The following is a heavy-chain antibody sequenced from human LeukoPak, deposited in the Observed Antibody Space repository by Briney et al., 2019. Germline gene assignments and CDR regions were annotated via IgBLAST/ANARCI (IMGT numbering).Heavy chain of an antibody. V-gene: IGHV4-4*07. J-gene: IGHJ5*02. D-gene: IGHD2-2*01. CDR3: ARDGTRGYCSSTSCLNWFDP. Sequence: SETLSLTCTVSGGPISSYYWSWLRQPAGKGREWLGHTYTSGSTNYNPSLKSRVTMSVDASKNQFSPKLSSVTAADTAVYYCARDGTRGYCSSTSCLNWFDPWGQGTLVTVSS. CDR2: TYTSGST. CDR1: GGPISSYY.